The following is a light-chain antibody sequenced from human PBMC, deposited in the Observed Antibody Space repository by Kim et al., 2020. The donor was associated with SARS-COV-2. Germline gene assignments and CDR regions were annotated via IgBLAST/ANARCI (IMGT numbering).Light chain of an antibody. J-gene: IGKJ2*01. CDR3: QQYNNWPPRYT. V-gene: IGKV3-15*01. CDR2: GAS. CDR1: QSVSSN. Sequence: SPGASSTLSCRASQSVSSNLAWYQQKPGQAPRLLIYGASTRATGIPARFSGSGSETEFTLTISSLQSEDFAVYYCQQYNNWPPRYTFGQGTKLE.